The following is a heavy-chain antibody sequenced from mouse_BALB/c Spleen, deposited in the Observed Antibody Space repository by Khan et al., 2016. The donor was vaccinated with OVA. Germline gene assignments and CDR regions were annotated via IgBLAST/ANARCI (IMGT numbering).Heavy chain of an antibody. Sequence: EVKLVESGPGLVKPSQSLSLTCTVTGYSITSGYGWNWIRQFPGNKLEWMGYISYSGSTNYNPSLKSRISITRDTSKNPFFLQLNSVNTEDTATYYCARTARIKYWGQGTTLTVSS. CDR3: ARTARIKY. D-gene: IGHD1-2*01. CDR2: ISYSGST. V-gene: IGHV3-2*02. J-gene: IGHJ2*01. CDR1: GYSITSGYG.